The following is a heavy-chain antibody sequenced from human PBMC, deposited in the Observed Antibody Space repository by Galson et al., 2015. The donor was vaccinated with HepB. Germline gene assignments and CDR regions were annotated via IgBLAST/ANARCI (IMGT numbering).Heavy chain of an antibody. CDR3: ARGIVGTRAFDV. D-gene: IGHD1-1*01. J-gene: IGHJ3*01. CDR2: ISFASSPI. CDR1: GFTFSNYN. Sequence: SLRLSCAASGFTFSNYNMYWVRQAPGKGLEWVSYISFASSPIYYADSVKGRCTVSRDNAKNSLFLQMNSPGDEDTAVYYCARGIVGTRAFDVWGLGTMVTVSS. V-gene: IGHV3-48*02.